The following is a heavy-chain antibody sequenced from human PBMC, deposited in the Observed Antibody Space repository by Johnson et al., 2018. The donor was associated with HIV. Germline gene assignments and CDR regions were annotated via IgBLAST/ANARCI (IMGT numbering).Heavy chain of an antibody. J-gene: IGHJ3*02. CDR3: AKDPSYIVATAMTDAFDI. D-gene: IGHD5-12*01. Sequence: QVLLVESGGGVVQPGGSLRLSCAASGFTFSSYGMHWVRQAPGKGLEWVAFIRYDGSNKYYADSVKGRFTISRDNSKNTLYLQMNSLRAEDTAVYYCAKDPSYIVATAMTDAFDIWGQGTMVTVSS. CDR1: GFTFSSYG. V-gene: IGHV3-30*02. CDR2: IRYDGSNK.